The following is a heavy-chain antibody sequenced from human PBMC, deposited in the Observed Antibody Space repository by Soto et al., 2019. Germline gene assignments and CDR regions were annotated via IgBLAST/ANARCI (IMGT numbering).Heavy chain of an antibody. CDR3: ARVGSGSGSFDY. V-gene: IGHV4-59*01. J-gene: IGHJ4*01. D-gene: IGHD3-10*01. CDR1: GGSISSYN. CDR2: IYYSGST. Sequence: SETLSLTCTVSGGSISSYNWSWIRQPPGKGLEWIGYIYYSGSTNYNPSLKSRVTISVDTSKNQFSLKLSSVTAADTAVYYCARVGSGSGSFDYWGHGTLVTFSS.